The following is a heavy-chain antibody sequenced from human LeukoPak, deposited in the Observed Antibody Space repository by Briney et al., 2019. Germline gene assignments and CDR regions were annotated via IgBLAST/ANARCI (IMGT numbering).Heavy chain of an antibody. Sequence: GGSLRHSCAASEFTFSNVAVSWVRQAPGKGLKWVSTISGSGDNTYYADSVKGRFTISRDNSKNTLSLHMNTLRAEDTAVYYCAKDLLQTFFFDSSGYYSDAFGMWGQGTMVTVSP. D-gene: IGHD3-22*01. CDR3: AKDLLQTFFFDSSGYYSDAFGM. V-gene: IGHV3-23*01. J-gene: IGHJ3*02. CDR1: EFTFSNVA. CDR2: ISGSGDNT.